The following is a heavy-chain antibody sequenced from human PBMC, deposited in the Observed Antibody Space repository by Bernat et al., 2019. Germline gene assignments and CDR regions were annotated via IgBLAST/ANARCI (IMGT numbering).Heavy chain of an antibody. CDR2: IWYDGSNK. J-gene: IGHJ4*02. V-gene: IGHV3-33*01. CDR3: ARLGSRWSLDY. D-gene: IGHD6-13*01. CDR1: GFTFSSYG. Sequence: QVQLVESGGGVVQPGRSLRLSCAASGFTFSSYGMHWVRQAPGKGLEWVAGIWYDGSNKYYADSVQGRFTISRDNSKNTMHMQMNSLRVEDTAVYYCARLGSRWSLDYWGQGTLLTVPS.